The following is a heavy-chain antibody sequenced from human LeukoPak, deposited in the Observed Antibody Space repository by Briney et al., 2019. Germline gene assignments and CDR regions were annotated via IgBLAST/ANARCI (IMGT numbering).Heavy chain of an antibody. D-gene: IGHD1-26*01. J-gene: IGHJ6*03. V-gene: IGHV6-1*01. CDR1: GDSVSSTTAA. CDR2: TYYRSKWYN. CDR3: ARGPLASGSYFVYYYYYYMDV. Sequence: SQTLSLTCAISGDSVSSTTAAWNWIRQSPSRGLEWLGRTYYRSKWYNDYALSVKSRMTINPDTSKNQFSLKLSSVTAADTAVYYCARGPLASGSYFVYYYYYYMDVWGKGTTVTVSS.